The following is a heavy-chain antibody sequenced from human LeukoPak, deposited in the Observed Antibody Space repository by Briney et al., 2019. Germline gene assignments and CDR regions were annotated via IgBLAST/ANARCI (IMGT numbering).Heavy chain of an antibody. D-gene: IGHD2-15*01. V-gene: IGHV1-18*04. J-gene: IGHJ5*02. Sequence: ASVKVSCKASGYTFINYGFSWVRQAPGQGLEWMGWIGAYNGNTNYAQKLQGRVTMTTDTSTSTAYMELRSLRSDDTAVYYCARDADMDWFDPWGQGTLVTVSS. CDR2: IGAYNGNT. CDR3: ARDADMDWFDP. CDR1: GYTFINYG.